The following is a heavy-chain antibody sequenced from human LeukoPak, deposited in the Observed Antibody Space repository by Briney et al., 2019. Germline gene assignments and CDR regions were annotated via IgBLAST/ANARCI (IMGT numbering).Heavy chain of an antibody. CDR2: ISSSGANI. CDR3: AKSVDPIVTLFDY. J-gene: IGHJ4*02. Sequence: PGGSLRLSCAASGFSFNNYGMSWVRQAPEKGLEWVSSISSSGANIYYAVSVKGRFTISRDNSKNTIYLQVNSLRAEDTAVYYCAKSVDPIVTLFDYWGQGTLVAVSS. D-gene: IGHD2-21*01. V-gene: IGHV3-23*01. CDR1: GFSFNNYG.